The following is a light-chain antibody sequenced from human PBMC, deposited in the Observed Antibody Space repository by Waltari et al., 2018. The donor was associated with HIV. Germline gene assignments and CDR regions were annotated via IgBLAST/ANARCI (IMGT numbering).Light chain of an antibody. J-gene: IGKJ1*01. Sequence: EVVMTQSQATLYASPGERVTLPCRASQSVSSNLAWYQQTPGQAPRLLIYDASTRASGVPARFSGSGSGTDFTLTITSLQSEDFAVYYCQQYNNWPPWTFGQGTRVQIK. CDR2: DAS. CDR1: QSVSSN. CDR3: QQYNNWPPWT. V-gene: IGKV3-15*01.